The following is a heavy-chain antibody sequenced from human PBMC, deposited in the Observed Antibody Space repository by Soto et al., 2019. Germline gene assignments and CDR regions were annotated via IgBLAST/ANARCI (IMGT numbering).Heavy chain of an antibody. Sequence: QVHLQESGPGLVKPSETLSLTCTVSGDSISTDYWSWIRQSPGKGLEWIGFIYDGGSTNYNPSLKSRVTIYVDTPKIQFSLKLSSVTDADTAVYYCAKNWNWGSLVHWGQGTLVTVSS. J-gene: IGHJ4*02. D-gene: IGHD7-27*01. CDR3: AKNWNWGSLVH. V-gene: IGHV4-4*08. CDR1: GDSISTDY. CDR2: IYDGGST.